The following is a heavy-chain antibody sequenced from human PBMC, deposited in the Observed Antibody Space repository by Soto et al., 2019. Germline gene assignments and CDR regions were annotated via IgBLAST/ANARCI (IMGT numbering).Heavy chain of an antibody. D-gene: IGHD5-12*01. CDR2: IYSGGRT. V-gene: IGHV3-66*01. CDR3: ARDSSGYGIDY. J-gene: IGHJ4*02. CDR1: GFTVSSNY. Sequence: GGSMRLSCAASGFTVSSNYMTWVRQAPGKGLEWVSFIYSGGRTYYADSVTGRFTISRDNSKNTLYLQMNSLRAEDAAVYYCARDSSGYGIDYWGQGTQVTVSS.